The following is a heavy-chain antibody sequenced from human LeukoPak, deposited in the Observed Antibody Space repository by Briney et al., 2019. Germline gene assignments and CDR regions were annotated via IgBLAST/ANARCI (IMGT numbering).Heavy chain of an antibody. J-gene: IGHJ4*02. D-gene: IGHD2-2*03. CDR2: IWYDGSNK. CDR1: GFTFSSYW. CDR3: ARAMDIVVVPAANGGFDY. Sequence: GGSLRLSCAASGFTFSSYWMSWVRQAPGKGLEWVAVIWYDGSNKYYADSVKGRFTISRDNSKNTLYLQMNSLRAEDTAVYYCARAMDIVVVPAANGGFDYWGQGTLVTVSS. V-gene: IGHV3-33*08.